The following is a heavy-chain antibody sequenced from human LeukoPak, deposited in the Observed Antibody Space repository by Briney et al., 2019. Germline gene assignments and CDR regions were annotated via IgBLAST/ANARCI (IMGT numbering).Heavy chain of an antibody. CDR3: ASGPYSSSRNYYYYYYMDV. CDR1: GFTFSSYS. J-gene: IGHJ6*03. CDR2: ISSSSSYI. D-gene: IGHD6-6*01. Sequence: GGSLRLSCAASGFTFSSYSMNWVRQAPGKRLEWVSSISSSSSYIYYADSVKGRFTISRDNAKNSLYLQMNSLRAEDTAVHYCASGPYSSSRNYYYYYYMDVWGKGTTVTVSS. V-gene: IGHV3-21*01.